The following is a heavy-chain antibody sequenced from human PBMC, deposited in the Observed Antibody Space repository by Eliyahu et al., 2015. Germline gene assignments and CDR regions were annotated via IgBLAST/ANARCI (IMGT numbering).Heavy chain of an antibody. CDR3: ARDRGYSYGYYVV. Sequence: QVQLQESGPGLVKPSETXSLXCXVSGXXIXSYYWSWXXQPAGKGLXWIGRIYTSGSTNYNPSLKSRVTMSVDTSKNQFSLKLSSVTAADTAVYYCARDRGYSYGYYVVWGQGTTVTVSS. CDR2: IYTSGST. CDR1: GXXIXSYY. V-gene: IGHV4-4*07. D-gene: IGHD5-18*01. J-gene: IGHJ6*02.